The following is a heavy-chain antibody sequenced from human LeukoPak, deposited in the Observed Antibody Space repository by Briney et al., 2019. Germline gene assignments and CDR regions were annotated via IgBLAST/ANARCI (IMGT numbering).Heavy chain of an antibody. V-gene: IGHV3-23*01. Sequence: GGSLRLSCAASRFTFNTYAMSWVRQAPGKGLEWVSAISGSGGSTYYADSVKGRFTISRDNSKNTLYLQMNSLRAEDTAVYFCAKGDCGGTCLLIDNWGQGTLVTVSS. D-gene: IGHD2-15*01. CDR2: ISGSGGST. CDR3: AKGDCGGTCLLIDN. CDR1: RFTFNTYA. J-gene: IGHJ4*02.